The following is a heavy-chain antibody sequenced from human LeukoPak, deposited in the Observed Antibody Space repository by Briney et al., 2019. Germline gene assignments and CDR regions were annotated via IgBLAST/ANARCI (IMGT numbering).Heavy chain of an antibody. D-gene: IGHD2-8*02. CDR2: INQDGGVK. CDR3: ARWISESGMYWLDY. V-gene: IGHV3-7*01. J-gene: IGHJ4*02. Sequence: GGSLRLSCAASGFTFSSHWMSWVRQAPGKGMEWVASINQDGGVKNYVDSVKGHFTISSDNANNSLYLQMNSLRAEDSAVYYCARWISESGMYWLDYWGQGTLVTVSS. CDR1: GFTFSSHW.